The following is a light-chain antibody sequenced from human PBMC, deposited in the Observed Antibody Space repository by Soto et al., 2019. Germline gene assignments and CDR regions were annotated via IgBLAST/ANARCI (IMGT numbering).Light chain of an antibody. Sequence: QMTQSPSTLSASVGDSVTITCRASQNIRNWLAWYQQKPGKAPKLLIYKASTLKSGVPSRFSGSGSGTEFTLTISSLQPDDFATYYCQHYNSYSEAFGQGTKVDIK. CDR2: KAS. CDR3: QHYNSYSEA. CDR1: QNIRNW. V-gene: IGKV1-5*03. J-gene: IGKJ1*01.